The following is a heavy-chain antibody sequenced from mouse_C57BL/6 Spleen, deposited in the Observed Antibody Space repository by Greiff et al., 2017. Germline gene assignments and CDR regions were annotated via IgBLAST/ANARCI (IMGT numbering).Heavy chain of an antibody. CDR3: ARGGGLPEVFDY. V-gene: IGHV1-55*01. Sequence: QVQLKQSGAELVKPGASVKMSCKASGYTFTSYWITWVKQRPGQGLEWIGDIYPGSGSTNYNEKFKSKATLTVDTSSSTAYMQLSSLTSEDSAVYYCARGGGLPEVFDYWGQGTTLTVSS. J-gene: IGHJ2*01. CDR1: GYTFTSYW. D-gene: IGHD2-4*01. CDR2: IYPGSGST.